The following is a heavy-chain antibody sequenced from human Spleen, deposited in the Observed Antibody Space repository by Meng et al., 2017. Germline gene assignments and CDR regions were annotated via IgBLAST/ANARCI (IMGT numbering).Heavy chain of an antibody. CDR2: IWYDGSNK. CDR1: GFTFSSYG. J-gene: IGHJ3*02. V-gene: IGHV3-33*01. D-gene: IGHD3-16*01. Sequence: GESLKISCAASGFTFSSYGMHWVRQAPGKGLEWVAVIWYDGSNKYYADSVKGRFTISRDNSKNTLYLQMNSLRAEDTAVYYCAREYDYVWGSYRGAFDIWGQGTMVTVSS. CDR3: AREYDYVWGSYRGAFDI.